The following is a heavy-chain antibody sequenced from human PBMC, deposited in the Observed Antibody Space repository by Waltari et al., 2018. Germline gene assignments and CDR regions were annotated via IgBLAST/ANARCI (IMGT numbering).Heavy chain of an antibody. D-gene: IGHD6-6*01. CDR2: INHMGRP. Sequence: QVQLQQWGAGLLKPSETLSLTCAVYGGSFSGYYWSWIRQPPGKGLEWIGEINHMGRPNYNPSLKGRVTISVDTSKNQSSLKLSSVTAADTAVYYCAGTVLTLAARPKYFQHWGQGTLVTVSS. CDR1: GGSFSGYY. V-gene: IGHV4-34*01. CDR3: AGTVLTLAARPKYFQH. J-gene: IGHJ1*01.